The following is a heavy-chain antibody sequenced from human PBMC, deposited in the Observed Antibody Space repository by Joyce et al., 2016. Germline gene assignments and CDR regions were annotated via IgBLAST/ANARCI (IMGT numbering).Heavy chain of an antibody. J-gene: IGHJ4*02. CDR1: GFTFSSYP. V-gene: IGHV3-30-3*01. Sequence: QVQLVESGGGVVQPGRSLRLSCAAFGFTFSSYPMHWVRQAPGKGLELVALISYDGSTKYYADSVKGRFTISRDNSKNTLYLQMNSLRAEDTAVYYCAREEGVFDYWGQGALVTVSS. CDR3: AREEGVFDY. D-gene: IGHD3-16*01. CDR2: ISYDGSTK.